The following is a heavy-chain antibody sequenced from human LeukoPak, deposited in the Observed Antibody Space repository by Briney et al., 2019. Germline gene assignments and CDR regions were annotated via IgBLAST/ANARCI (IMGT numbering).Heavy chain of an antibody. CDR1: GFTFSNYA. D-gene: IGHD6-19*01. Sequence: GGSLRLSCAASGFTFSNYAMSWVRQAPGKGLEWVSAIRGGGGNTFYADSVKGRFTISRDNSKNTLYLQMNSLRAEGTAVYYCAKPSHSSGSNWFDPWGQGTLVTVSS. CDR2: IRGGGGNT. J-gene: IGHJ5*02. CDR3: AKPSHSSGSNWFDP. V-gene: IGHV3-23*01.